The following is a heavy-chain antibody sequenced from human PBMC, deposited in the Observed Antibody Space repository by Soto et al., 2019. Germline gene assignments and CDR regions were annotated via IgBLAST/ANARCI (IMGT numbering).Heavy chain of an antibody. CDR3: AKDKGKVTPFGMDV. CDR2: ISYDGSNK. J-gene: IGHJ6*02. CDR1: GFTFSSYG. Sequence: PGGSLRLSCAASGFTFSSYGMHWVRQAPGKGLEWVAVISYDGSNKYYADSVKGRFTISRDDSKNTLYLQMNSLRAEDTAVYYCAKDKGKVTPFGMDVWGQGPTVTVSS. V-gene: IGHV3-30*18. D-gene: IGHD2-21*02.